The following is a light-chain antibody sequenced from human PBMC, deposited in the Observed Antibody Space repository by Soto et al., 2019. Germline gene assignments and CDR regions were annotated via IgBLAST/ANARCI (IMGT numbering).Light chain of an antibody. Sequence: EIVMTQSPATLSLSPGDRATLSCRASQSVTSNLAWYQQKPGQAPRLLIYGASTRATGIPARFSGSGSGTDFTLTISRLEPEDFVVYYCQQYGNSVLTFGGGTKVDIK. CDR2: GAS. V-gene: IGKV3-15*01. J-gene: IGKJ4*01. CDR1: QSVTSN. CDR3: QQYGNSVLT.